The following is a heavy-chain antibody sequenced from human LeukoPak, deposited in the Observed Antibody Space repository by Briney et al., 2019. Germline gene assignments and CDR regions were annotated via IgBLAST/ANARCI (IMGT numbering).Heavy chain of an antibody. J-gene: IGHJ6*02. Sequence: GGSLRLSCAASGFTFSSCAMSWVRQAPGKGLEWVSGISDSGVTTYHADSMKGRFTISRDNSKNTLYLQMNSLRAEDTALYYCAKSRGQYGDYLFYYYGMDVWGQGTTVTVSS. CDR3: AKSRGQYGDYLFYYYGMDV. CDR1: GFTFSSCA. D-gene: IGHD4-17*01. CDR2: ISDSGVTT. V-gene: IGHV3-23*01.